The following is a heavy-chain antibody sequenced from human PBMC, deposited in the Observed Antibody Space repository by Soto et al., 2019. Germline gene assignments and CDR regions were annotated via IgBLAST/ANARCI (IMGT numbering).Heavy chain of an antibody. D-gene: IGHD3-22*01. Sequence: QVQLQESGPGLVRPSGTLSLTCAVSGDSINSSNWWSWVRQPPGKGLEWIGKIYHSGSTNYKPSLKSRVTISVDKSKNQFSLKLSSVTAADTAVYYCARERLDNRGYYFSHFDYWGQGTLVTVSS. J-gene: IGHJ4*02. V-gene: IGHV4-4*02. CDR1: GDSINSSNW. CDR2: IYHSGST. CDR3: ARERLDNRGYYFSHFDY.